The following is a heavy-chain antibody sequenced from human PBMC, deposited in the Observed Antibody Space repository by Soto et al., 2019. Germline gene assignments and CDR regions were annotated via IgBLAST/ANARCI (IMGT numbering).Heavy chain of an antibody. CDR2: SRNRAKKYTT. J-gene: IGHJ3*01. Sequence: EVKLVESGGGLVQPGGSLRLSCAASGFPSSDHHLDWIRQAPGKGLEWIGRSRNRAKKYTTEYAASVAGRFTVSRGDSDNSLYLRMTGLNTEDTAVYYCARDDGVLGKAAFDLWGQGTVVTVSS. D-gene: IGHD3-16*01. CDR1: GFPSSDHH. V-gene: IGHV3-72*01. CDR3: ARDDGVLGKAAFDL.